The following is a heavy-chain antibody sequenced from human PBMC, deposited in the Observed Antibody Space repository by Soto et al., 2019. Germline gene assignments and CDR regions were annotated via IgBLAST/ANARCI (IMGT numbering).Heavy chain of an antibody. J-gene: IGHJ6*02. V-gene: IGHV3-23*01. CDR3: AGAEIQLWLGTPRALGMDV. CDR1: GFTFSSYA. D-gene: IGHD5-18*01. Sequence: GGSLRLSCAASGFTFSSYAMSWVRQAPGKGLEWVSAISGSGGSTYYADSVKGRFTISRDNSKNTLYLQMNSLRAEDTAVYYCAGAEIQLWLGTPRALGMDVWGQGTTVTVSS. CDR2: ISGSGGST.